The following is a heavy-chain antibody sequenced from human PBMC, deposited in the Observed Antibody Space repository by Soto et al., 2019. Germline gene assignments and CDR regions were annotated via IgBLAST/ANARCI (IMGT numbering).Heavy chain of an antibody. V-gene: IGHV1-3*01. CDR1: GYTFTIYA. Sequence: ASVKVSCKASGYTFTIYAMHWVRQAPGQRLEWMGWINAGNGNTKYSQKFQGRVTITRDTSASTAYMELSSLRSEDTAVYYCARGGGWYVPYYYYGMDVWGQGTTVTVSS. J-gene: IGHJ6*02. D-gene: IGHD6-19*01. CDR2: INAGNGNT. CDR3: ARGGGWYVPYYYYGMDV.